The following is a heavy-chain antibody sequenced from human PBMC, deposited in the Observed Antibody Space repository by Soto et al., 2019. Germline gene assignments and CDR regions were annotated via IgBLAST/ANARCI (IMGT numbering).Heavy chain of an antibody. Sequence: GGSLRLSCEASGFTFGSFQMNWVRQAPGRGLEWISHISGSGDTIYYADSVKGRFTISRDNAKNSLALHMNSLRAEDTGVYFCARDRYSSGWFDASDIWGQGTMVTVSS. CDR1: GFTFGSFQ. CDR2: ISGSGDTI. V-gene: IGHV3-48*03. J-gene: IGHJ3*02. D-gene: IGHD6-19*01. CDR3: ARDRYSSGWFDASDI.